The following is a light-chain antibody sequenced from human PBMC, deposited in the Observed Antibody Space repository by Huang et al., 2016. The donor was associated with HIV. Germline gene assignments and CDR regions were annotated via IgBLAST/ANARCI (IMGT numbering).Light chain of an antibody. Sequence: DIQMTQSPSSLSASVGDRDTITCRASQSITTYLNWYQQKQGKAPTLLIYATDSLQSGVPSRFSGRGSGTEFTLTISSLQPDDFATYYCQQGYTTSWTFGPGTKVE. CDR1: QSITTY. CDR2: ATD. V-gene: IGKV1-39*01. J-gene: IGKJ1*01. CDR3: QQGYTTSWT.